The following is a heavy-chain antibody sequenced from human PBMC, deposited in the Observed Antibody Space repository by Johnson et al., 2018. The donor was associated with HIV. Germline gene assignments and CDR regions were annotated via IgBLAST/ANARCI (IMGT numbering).Heavy chain of an antibody. CDR2: IGTAGDT. Sequence: MLLVESGGGVVQPGGSLRLSCAASGFTFSSYDMHWVRQATGKGLEWVSAIGTAGDTYYPGSVKGRFTISRENAKNSLYLQMNSLRAGDTAVYYCARALRTALGSPWNGGYDAFDIWGQGTMVTVSS. CDR3: ARALRTALGSPWNGGYDAFDI. D-gene: IGHD1-1*01. CDR1: GFTFSSYD. V-gene: IGHV3-13*01. J-gene: IGHJ3*02.